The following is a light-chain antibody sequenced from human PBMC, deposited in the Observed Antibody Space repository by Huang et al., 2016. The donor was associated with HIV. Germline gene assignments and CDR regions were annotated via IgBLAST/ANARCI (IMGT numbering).Light chain of an antibody. V-gene: IGKV3-15*01. CDR1: QSVRDK. CDR3: QQYESWPPLT. J-gene: IGKJ4*01. Sequence: EIVMTQSPDTLSVSPGERATLSCRASQSVRDKLAGYQQKHGQAPRLLLHATSTRAAGVPARFSGSGSGTEFTLTISSLQSEDCGVYYCQQYESWPPLTFGGGTKVEIK. CDR2: ATS.